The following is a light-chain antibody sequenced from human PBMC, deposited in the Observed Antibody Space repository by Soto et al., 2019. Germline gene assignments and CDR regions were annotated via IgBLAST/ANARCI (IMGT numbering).Light chain of an antibody. CDR2: GAS. CDR1: QSVSSF. V-gene: IGKV3-11*01. J-gene: IGKJ1*01. Sequence: DIVLTQSPATLSLSPGERATLTCRASQSVSSFLAWYQRKPGQAPRLLIYGASIRATGIPARFSGSGSGTDFPLTISSLEPEDFAVYYCQQRSNWPPWTFGQGTKVEIK. CDR3: QQRSNWPPWT.